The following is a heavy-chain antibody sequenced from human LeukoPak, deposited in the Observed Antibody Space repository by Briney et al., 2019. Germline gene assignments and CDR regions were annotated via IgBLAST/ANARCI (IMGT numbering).Heavy chain of an antibody. CDR2: ISGSGTST. Sequence: PGGSLRLSCAASGFTFSNYAMTWVRQAPGKGLEWVSAISGSGTSTYYADSVKGRFTISGDNSKNTLYLQMNSLRAEDTAVYYCARANSVTYSYCFDFWGQGTLVTVSS. J-gene: IGHJ4*02. CDR3: ARANSVTYSYCFDF. V-gene: IGHV3-23*01. D-gene: IGHD1-26*01. CDR1: GFTFSNYA.